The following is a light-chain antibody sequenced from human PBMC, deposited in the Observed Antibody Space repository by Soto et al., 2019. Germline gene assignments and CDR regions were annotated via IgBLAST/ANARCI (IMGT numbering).Light chain of an antibody. Sequence: DIQMTQSPSTLSASVGDRVTITCRASQSISNWLAWYQQKPGKAPRLLISRASSLESEVPSRFIGTSSGTEFTLTISSLQPDDFASYYCQQHDSYPWTFGQGTKVEIK. J-gene: IGKJ1*01. CDR1: QSISNW. CDR2: RAS. CDR3: QQHDSYPWT. V-gene: IGKV1-5*03.